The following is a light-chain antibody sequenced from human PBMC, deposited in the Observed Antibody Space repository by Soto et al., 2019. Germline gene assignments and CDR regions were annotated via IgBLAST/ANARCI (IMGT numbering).Light chain of an antibody. CDR1: QSVSSN. V-gene: IGKV3-15*01. Sequence: EIVMTQSPATLSVPPGERATLSCRASQSVSSNLAWYQQKPGQAPRLLIYGASTRATGIPARFSGSGSGTEFTLTISRLQSEDFAVYYCQQYNNWPRTFGQGTKVEI. J-gene: IGKJ1*01. CDR3: QQYNNWPRT. CDR2: GAS.